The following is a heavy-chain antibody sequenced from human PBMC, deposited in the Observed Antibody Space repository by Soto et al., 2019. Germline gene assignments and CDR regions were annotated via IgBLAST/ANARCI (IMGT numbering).Heavy chain of an antibody. J-gene: IGHJ4*02. CDR3: ARDHEYYDFWSGSPTFDD. Sequence: GGSLRLSCAASGFTFSIYSMNWVRQAPGKGLEWVSYISSSSSTIYYTDSVKGRFTISRDNAKNSLYLQMNSLRDEDTAVYYCARDHEYYDFWSGSPTFDDWGQGTLVTVSS. CDR2: ISSSSSTI. CDR1: GFTFSIYS. V-gene: IGHV3-48*02. D-gene: IGHD3-3*01.